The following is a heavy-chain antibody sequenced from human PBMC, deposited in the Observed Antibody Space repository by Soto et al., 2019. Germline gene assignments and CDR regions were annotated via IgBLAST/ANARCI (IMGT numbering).Heavy chain of an antibody. CDR2: IGRSGGYI. CDR1: GFTFSNYN. CDR3: ARGDHGGTSHWYLDL. V-gene: IGHV3-21*01. Sequence: EVQLVESGGGLVKPGGSLRLSCAVSGFTFSNYNMNWVRQAPGKGLEWVSSIGRSGGYIYYADSVKGRFTISRDNGKNSLFLRMNSLRAEDTAVYYCARGDHGGTSHWYLDLWGRGTLVTVSS. D-gene: IGHD4-17*01. J-gene: IGHJ2*01.